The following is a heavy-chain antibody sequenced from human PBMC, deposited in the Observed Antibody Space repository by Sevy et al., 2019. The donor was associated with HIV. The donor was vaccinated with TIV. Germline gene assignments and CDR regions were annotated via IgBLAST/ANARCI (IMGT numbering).Heavy chain of an antibody. CDR1: GGSISSYY. J-gene: IGHJ4*02. CDR2: IYTSGST. D-gene: IGHD3-22*01. V-gene: IGHV4-4*07. Sequence: ETLSLTCTVSGGSISSYYWSWIRQPAGKGLEWIGRIYTSGSTNYNPSLKSRVTMSVDTSKNQFSLKLSSVTAADTAVYYCARDWGDYDSSGYGTFFDYWGQGTLVTVSS. CDR3: ARDWGDYDSSGYGTFFDY.